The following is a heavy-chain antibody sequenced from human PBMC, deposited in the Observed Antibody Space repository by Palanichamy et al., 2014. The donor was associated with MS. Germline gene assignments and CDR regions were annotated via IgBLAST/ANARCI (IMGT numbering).Heavy chain of an antibody. CDR3: ARSSRWGITVLGVVTPYSYNYFDA. CDR1: GYTFTSHP. V-gene: IGHV1-3*01. J-gene: IGHJ5*02. D-gene: IGHD3-3*01. Sequence: QVQLMQSGAGVKKPGASVKVSCKASGYTFTSHPIHWVRQAPGQRLEWMGWIYPGNGDTKYSRKFLGRVTFTTDTPATTASMELSSLTSADTSVYYCARSSRWGITVLGVVTPYSYNYFDAWGQGSLVTVSS. CDR2: IYPGNGDT.